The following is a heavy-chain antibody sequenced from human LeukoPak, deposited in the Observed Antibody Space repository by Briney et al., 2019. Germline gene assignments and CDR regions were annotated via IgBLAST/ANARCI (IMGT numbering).Heavy chain of an antibody. J-gene: IGHJ4*02. V-gene: IGHV3-23*01. CDR3: AKDNGNYDILTGRDYFDY. D-gene: IGHD3-9*01. Sequence: PGGSLRLSCAASGFTFSSYAMSWVRQAPGKGLEWVSAISGSGGSTYYADSVKGRFTISRDNSKNTLYLQMNSLRAEDTALYYCAKDNGNYDILTGRDYFDYWGQGTLVTVSS. CDR1: GFTFSSYA. CDR2: ISGSGGST.